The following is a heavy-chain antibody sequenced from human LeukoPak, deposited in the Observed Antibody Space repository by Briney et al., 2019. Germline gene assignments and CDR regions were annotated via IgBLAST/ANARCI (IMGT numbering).Heavy chain of an antibody. V-gene: IGHV3-20*04. CDR3: VRDYVWGSYPY. D-gene: IGHD3-16*02. CDR1: GFTFDDYG. J-gene: IGHJ4*02. CDR2: INWNGGST. Sequence: GGSLRLSCAASGFTFDDYGMSWVRQAPGKGLEWVSGINWNGGSTGYADSVKGRFTISRDNVKNSLYLQMNSLRAEDTALYYCVRDYVWGSYPYWGQGTLVTVSS.